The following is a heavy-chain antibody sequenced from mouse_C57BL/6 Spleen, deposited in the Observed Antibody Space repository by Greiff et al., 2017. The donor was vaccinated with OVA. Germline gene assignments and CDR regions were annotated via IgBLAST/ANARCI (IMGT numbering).Heavy chain of an antibody. CDR3: ARYYYYGSSGYFDV. V-gene: IGHV7-3*01. J-gene: IGHJ1*03. D-gene: IGHD1-1*01. CDR2: IRNKANGYTT. Sequence: EVKLMESGGGLVQPGGSLSLSCAASGFTFTDYYMSWVRQPPGKALEWLGFIRNKANGYTTEYSVSVKGRFTISRDNSQSILYLQMNALLAEDSATYYCARYYYYGSSGYFDVWGTGTTVTVSS. CDR1: GFTFTDYY.